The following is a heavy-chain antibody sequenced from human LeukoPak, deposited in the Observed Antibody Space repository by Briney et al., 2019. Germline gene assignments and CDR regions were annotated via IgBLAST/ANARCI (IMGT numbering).Heavy chain of an antibody. CDR1: GFTFSNYG. D-gene: IGHD5-18*01. J-gene: IGHJ4*02. CDR2: ISYDGSNK. Sequence: PGGSLRLSCAASGFTFSNYGMHWVRQAPGKGLEWVAVISYDGSNKFYADSVKGRFTISRDNSKNTLYLQMNSLRAEDTAVYYCAKLEGYSYGLPRFDYWGQGTLVTVSS. CDR3: AKLEGYSYGLPRFDY. V-gene: IGHV3-30*18.